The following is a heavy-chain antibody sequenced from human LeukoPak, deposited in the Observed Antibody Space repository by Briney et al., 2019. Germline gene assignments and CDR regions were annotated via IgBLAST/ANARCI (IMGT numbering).Heavy chain of an antibody. CDR1: GYTFTSYG. Sequence: ASVKVSCEASGYTFTSYGISWVRQAPGQGLEWMGWISAYNGNTNYAQKLQGRVTMTTDTSTSTAYMELRSLRSDDTAVYYCARGGLLWFGEYNIDYWGQGTLVTVSS. J-gene: IGHJ4*02. V-gene: IGHV1-18*01. CDR2: ISAYNGNT. CDR3: ARGGLLWFGEYNIDY. D-gene: IGHD3-10*01.